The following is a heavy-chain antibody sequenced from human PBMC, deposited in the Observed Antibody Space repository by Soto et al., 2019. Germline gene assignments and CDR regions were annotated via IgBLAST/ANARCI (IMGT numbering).Heavy chain of an antibody. J-gene: IGHJ3*01. CDR3: ATSPPGDNDAFDV. D-gene: IGHD4-17*01. CDR1: GKSIRSAGYY. CDR2: ISYFGDT. Sequence: QVQLQETGPGLVKPSQTLSLTCGVSGKSIRSAGYYWTWIRQRPGKGLEWIGHISYFGDTHYSPSITSRVTISLDPSKNQFSLELTSVKAADTAVYYCATSPPGDNDAFDVWGQGTLVSVSS. V-gene: IGHV4-31*11.